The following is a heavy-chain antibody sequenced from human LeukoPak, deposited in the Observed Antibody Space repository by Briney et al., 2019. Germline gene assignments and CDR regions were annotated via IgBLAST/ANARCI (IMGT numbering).Heavy chain of an antibody. CDR3: ARGPSSSWYLVDY. CDR1: GGSISTYY. Sequence: PSETLSLTCTVSGGSISTYYWSWLRQPPGKGLEWIGCVYSTGSTNYNPSLKSRVTISVDTSKNQFSLKLSSVTAADTAVYYCARGPSSSWYLVDYWGQGTLVTVSS. CDR2: VYSTGST. J-gene: IGHJ4*02. V-gene: IGHV4-59*01. D-gene: IGHD6-13*01.